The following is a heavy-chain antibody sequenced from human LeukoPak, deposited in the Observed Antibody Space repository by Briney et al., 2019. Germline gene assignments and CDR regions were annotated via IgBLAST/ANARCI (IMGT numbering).Heavy chain of an antibody. CDR2: ISSSSSYI. CDR1: GFTFSSYS. D-gene: IGHD2-2*01. Sequence: KPGGSLRLSCAASGFTFSSYSMNWVRQAPGKGLEWVSSISSSSSYIYYADSVKGRFTISRDNAKNSLYLQMNSLRAEDTAVYYCATLASKGYQLLWSHLIDYWGQGTLVTVSS. V-gene: IGHV3-21*01. CDR3: ATLASKGYQLLWSHLIDY. J-gene: IGHJ4*02.